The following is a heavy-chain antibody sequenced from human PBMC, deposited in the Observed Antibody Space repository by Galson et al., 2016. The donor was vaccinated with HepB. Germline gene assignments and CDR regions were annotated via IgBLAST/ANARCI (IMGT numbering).Heavy chain of an antibody. J-gene: IGHJ4*02. CDR2: ILYDGSNE. CDR3: AKDAILACGRDCYIDY. D-gene: IGHD2-21*02. CDR1: GFTFRSYG. V-gene: IGHV3-30*18. Sequence: SLRLSCAASGFTFRSYGMHWVRQAPGKGLEWLAGILYDGSNEYYGDSVKGRFTIPRDNSKKTLNLQMNSLTSEDTAVYYCAKDAILACGRDCYIDYWGQGTLVTVSS.